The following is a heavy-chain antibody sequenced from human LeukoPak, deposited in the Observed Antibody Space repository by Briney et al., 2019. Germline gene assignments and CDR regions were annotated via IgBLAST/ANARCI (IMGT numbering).Heavy chain of an antibody. CDR1: GYTFTSYY. V-gene: IGHV1-46*01. J-gene: IGHJ4*02. CDR3: ARGPNYYDSSGYYFRFDY. CDR2: INPSVGST. Sequence: ASVKVSCKASGYTFTSYYMHCVRQALGQGLEWMGIINPSVGSTSYAQKFQGRVTMTRDTSTSTVYMELSSLRSEDTAVYYCARGPNYYDSSGYYFRFDYWGQGTLVTVSS. D-gene: IGHD3-22*01.